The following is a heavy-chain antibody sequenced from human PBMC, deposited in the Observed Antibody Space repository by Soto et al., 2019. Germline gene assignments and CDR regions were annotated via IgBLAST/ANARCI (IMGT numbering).Heavy chain of an antibody. CDR2: ISYDGSNE. Sequence: QVQLVESGGGVVQPGRSLRLSCAASGFTFSRYGMHWVRQAPGKGLEWVAVISYDGSNEDYEDSVKGRVTISRDNSKNTLYLQMNSLGAEDTAVYYCAKDRGGDWSFFDYWGQGTLVTVSS. D-gene: IGHD2-21*02. V-gene: IGHV3-30*18. CDR1: GFTFSRYG. CDR3: AKDRGGDWSFFDY. J-gene: IGHJ4*02.